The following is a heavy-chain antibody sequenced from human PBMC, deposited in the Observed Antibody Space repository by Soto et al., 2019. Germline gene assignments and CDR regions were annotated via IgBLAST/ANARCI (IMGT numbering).Heavy chain of an antibody. J-gene: IGHJ5*02. CDR1: GFTFSSYA. Sequence: VGSLRLSCAASGFTFSSYAMSWVRQAPGKGLEWVSAISGSGGSTYYADSVKGRFTISRDNSKNTLYLQMNSLRAEDTAVYYCAKPLYSSGWYGWFDPWGQGTLVTVSS. CDR3: AKPLYSSGWYGWFDP. CDR2: ISGSGGST. V-gene: IGHV3-23*01. D-gene: IGHD6-19*01.